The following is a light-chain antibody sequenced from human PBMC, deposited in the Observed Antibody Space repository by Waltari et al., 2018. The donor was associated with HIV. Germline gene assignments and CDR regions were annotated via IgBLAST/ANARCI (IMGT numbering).Light chain of an antibody. CDR3: HQYGTSPRT. CDR1: QTVTSNY. V-gene: IGKV3-20*01. CDR2: GAC. Sequence: EIVLAQSPRTLSLSPGERATLSCRTSQTVTSNYLAWYQVRPGQAPRLLCYGACIRAPGVPDKVSGSGSGTDFTLTIGRLEPEDFAVYYCHQYGTSPRTFGQGSKVEIK. J-gene: IGKJ2*01.